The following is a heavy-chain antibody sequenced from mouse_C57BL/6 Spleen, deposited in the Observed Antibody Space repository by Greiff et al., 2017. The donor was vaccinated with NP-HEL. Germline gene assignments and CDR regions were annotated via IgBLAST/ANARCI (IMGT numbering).Heavy chain of an antibody. Sequence: VQLQQSGAELVRPGTSVKVSCKASGYAFTNYLIEWVKQRPGQGLEWIGVINPGSGGTNYNEKFKGKATLTADKSSSTAYMQLSSLTSEDSAVYCCARGVYDYDAFAYWGQGTLVTVSA. J-gene: IGHJ3*01. D-gene: IGHD2-4*01. CDR2: INPGSGGT. CDR3: ARGVYDYDAFAY. V-gene: IGHV1-54*01. CDR1: GYAFTNYL.